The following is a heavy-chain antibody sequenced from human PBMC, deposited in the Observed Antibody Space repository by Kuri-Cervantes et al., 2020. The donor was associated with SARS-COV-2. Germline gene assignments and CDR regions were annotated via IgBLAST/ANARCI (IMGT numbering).Heavy chain of an antibody. D-gene: IGHD5-12*01. Sequence: ESLKISCAASGFTLSHNWMSWVRQAPGKGLEWVANIKQDGSEKYYVDSVKGRFAISRDNPKNSLYLQLNSLRAEDTAMYYCARGFELDYWGQGTLVTVSS. V-gene: IGHV3-7*03. J-gene: IGHJ4*02. CDR3: ARGFELDY. CDR2: IKQDGSEK. CDR1: GFTLSHNW.